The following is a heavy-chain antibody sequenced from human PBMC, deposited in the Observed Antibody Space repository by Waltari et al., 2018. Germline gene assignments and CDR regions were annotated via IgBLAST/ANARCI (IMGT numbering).Heavy chain of an antibody. Sequence: QVQLQESGPGLVXPSETLSLTCTVSGYPIXXXXYWAWIRQPPGKGLEWIGNIYHSGSTXDNPSLKSRVTISGDTSKNQFSLKLTSVXAXDTAVYYCARVGRXXXXDVWSGYPYYFDYXXXXXLVTVSS. D-gene: IGHD3-3*01. CDR2: IYHSGST. CDR1: GYPIXXXXY. J-gene: IGHJ4*02. V-gene: IGHV4-38-2*02. CDR3: ARVGRXXXXDVWSGYPYYFDY.